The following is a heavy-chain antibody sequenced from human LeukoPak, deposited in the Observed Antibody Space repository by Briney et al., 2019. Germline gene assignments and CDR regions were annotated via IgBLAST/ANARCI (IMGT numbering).Heavy chain of an antibody. V-gene: IGHV4-31*03. CDR3: AKGAYSSSWYWY. J-gene: IGHJ4*02. D-gene: IGHD6-13*01. CDR1: GGSTTSGGYY. Sequence: SQTLSLTCSVSGGSTTSGGYYWSWVRQRPGKGLEWIGYIYYNGNTYYIPSLKSRLTISLDTSKNQFSLKLSSVTAADTAVYYCAKGAYSSSWYWYWGQGTLVTVSS. CDR2: IYYNGNT.